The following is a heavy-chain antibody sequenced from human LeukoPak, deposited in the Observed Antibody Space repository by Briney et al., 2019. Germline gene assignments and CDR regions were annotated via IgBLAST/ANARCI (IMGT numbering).Heavy chain of an antibody. CDR1: GGSYSGYY. J-gene: IGHJ4*02. Sequence: SETLSLTCAVYGGSYSGYYWSWIRQPPGKGLEWIGEINHSGSTNYNPSLKSRVTISVDTSKNQFSLKLSSVTAADTAVYYCALLPTYYYDSSGYAQAQTFDYWGQGTLVTVSS. D-gene: IGHD3-22*01. V-gene: IGHV4-34*01. CDR3: ALLPTYYYDSSGYAQAQTFDY. CDR2: INHSGST.